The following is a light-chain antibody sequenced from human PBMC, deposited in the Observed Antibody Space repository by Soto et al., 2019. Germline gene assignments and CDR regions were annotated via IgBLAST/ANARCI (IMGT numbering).Light chain of an antibody. CDR1: SSDVGNYNL. Sequence: QSALTQPASVSGSPGQSIAISCTGTSSDVGNYNLVSWYQQHSGKAPKLMIYEGTKRPSGVSDRFSGSKSGNTASLTISGLQAEDEADYYCCSYASTGTYVLGTGTKVTVL. J-gene: IGLJ1*01. CDR3: CSYASTGTYV. V-gene: IGLV2-23*01. CDR2: EGT.